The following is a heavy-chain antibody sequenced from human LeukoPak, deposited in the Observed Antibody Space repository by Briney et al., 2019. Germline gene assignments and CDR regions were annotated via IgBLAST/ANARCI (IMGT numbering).Heavy chain of an antibody. CDR1: GFIFSDYY. CDR3: ARAYSSSWYDAFDI. Sequence: GGSLRLSCAASGFIFSDYYMSWIRQAPGKGLEWISYISTNSRATNYADSVRGRFTISRDNAKNSLYLQMNSLRVDDTSVYYCARAYSSSWYDAFDIWGQGTLVTVSS. CDR2: ISTNSRAT. V-gene: IGHV3-11*06. D-gene: IGHD6-13*01. J-gene: IGHJ3*02.